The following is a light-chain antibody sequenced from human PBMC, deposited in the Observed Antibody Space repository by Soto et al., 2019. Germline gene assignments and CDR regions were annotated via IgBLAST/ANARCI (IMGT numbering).Light chain of an antibody. CDR2: DAS. CDR3: QQRSNWPPEYT. J-gene: IGKJ2*01. V-gene: IGKV3-11*01. Sequence: EIVLTQSPATLSLSPGERATLSCRASQSISRYLAWYQQKPGQAPRLLIYDASNRATGIPARFSGSGSGTDLTLTISSLEPEDFAVYYCQQRSNWPPEYTFGQGTKQEI. CDR1: QSISRY.